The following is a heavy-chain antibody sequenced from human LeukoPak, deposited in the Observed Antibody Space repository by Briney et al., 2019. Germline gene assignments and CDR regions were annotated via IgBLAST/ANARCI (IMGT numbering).Heavy chain of an antibody. CDR1: GFTFTKYW. D-gene: IGHD3-16*01. V-gene: IGHV3-7*01. J-gene: IGHJ3*01. CDR2: IKQDGSDK. CDR3: ARDAKSEGDMGISSLDV. Sequence: PGDSLRLSCATSGFTFTKYWMTWVRQAPGKGLEWVGNIKQDGSDKNYMDSVKGRFTISRDNADDSVHLQMKRLRAEDTAVYYCARDAKSEGDMGISSLDVWGQGTLVTVSS.